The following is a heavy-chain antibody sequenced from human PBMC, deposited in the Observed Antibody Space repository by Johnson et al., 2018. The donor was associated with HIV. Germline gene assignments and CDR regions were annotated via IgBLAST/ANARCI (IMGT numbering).Heavy chain of an antibody. CDR1: GFSFSSYG. Sequence: VQLVESGGGVVQPGRSLRLSCAASGFSFSSYGMHWVRQAPGKGLQYVSAISSNGGSTYYANSVKGRFTISRDNSRNTLYLQMGRLRVEDMAVYYCAKRSGSFYGAFDLWGQGTMVTVSS. D-gene: IGHD1-26*01. J-gene: IGHJ3*01. CDR2: ISSNGGST. CDR3: AKRSGSFYGAFDL. V-gene: IGHV3-64*01.